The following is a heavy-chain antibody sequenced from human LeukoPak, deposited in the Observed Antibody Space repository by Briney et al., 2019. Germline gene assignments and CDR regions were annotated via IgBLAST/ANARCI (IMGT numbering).Heavy chain of an antibody. CDR1: GYTFTSYY. Sequence: GASVKVSCKASGYTFTSYYMHWVRQAPGQGFEWMGIINPSGGSTSYAQKFQGRVTMTRDTSTSTVHMELSSLRSEDTAVYYCAKGAGTGIDYWGQGTLVTVSS. CDR2: INPSGGST. D-gene: IGHD1-1*01. CDR3: AKGAGTGIDY. J-gene: IGHJ4*02. V-gene: IGHV1-46*01.